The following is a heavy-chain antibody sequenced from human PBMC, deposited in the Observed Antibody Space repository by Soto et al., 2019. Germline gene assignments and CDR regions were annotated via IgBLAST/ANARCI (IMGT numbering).Heavy chain of an antibody. CDR3: AIVVVVAATPFWFDP. Sequence: QLQLQESGPGLVKPSETLSLTCTVSGGSISSSSYYWGWIRQPPGKGLEWIGSIYYSGSTYYNPSLKSRVTISVDTSKNQFSLKLSSVTAADTAVYYCAIVVVVAATPFWFDPWGQGTLVSVSS. J-gene: IGHJ5*02. D-gene: IGHD2-15*01. CDR1: GGSISSSSYY. CDR2: IYYSGST. V-gene: IGHV4-39*01.